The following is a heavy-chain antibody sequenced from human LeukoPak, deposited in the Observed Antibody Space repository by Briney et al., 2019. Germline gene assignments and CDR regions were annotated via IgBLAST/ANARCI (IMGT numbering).Heavy chain of an antibody. CDR2: IYWDDDK. D-gene: IGHD3-3*01. Sequence: SGPTLVNPTQTLTLTCTFSGFSLSTSGVGVGWIRQPPGKALEWLALIYWDDDKRYSPSLKSRLTITKDTSKNQVVLTMTNMDPVDTATYYCAHRRPSGAYYDFWSGSSWDAFDIWGQGTMVTVSS. J-gene: IGHJ3*02. V-gene: IGHV2-5*02. CDR3: AHRRPSGAYYDFWSGSSWDAFDI. CDR1: GFSLSTSGVG.